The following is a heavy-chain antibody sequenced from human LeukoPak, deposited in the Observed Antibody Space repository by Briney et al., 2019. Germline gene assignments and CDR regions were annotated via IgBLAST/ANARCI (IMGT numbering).Heavy chain of an antibody. CDR2: IIPIFGTA. Sequence: ASVKVSCKDSGGTFSSYAISWVRQAPGQGLEWMGGIIPIFGTANYAQKFQGRVTITADESTSTAYMELSSLRSEDTAVYYCARDQERGWLRRRSYYFDYWGQGTLVTVSS. J-gene: IGHJ4*02. CDR1: GGTFSSYA. V-gene: IGHV1-69*13. CDR3: ARDQERGWLRRRSYYFDY. D-gene: IGHD5-12*01.